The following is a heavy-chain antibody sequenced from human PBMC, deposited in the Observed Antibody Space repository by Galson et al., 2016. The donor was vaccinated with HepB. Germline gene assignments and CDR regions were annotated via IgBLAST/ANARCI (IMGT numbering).Heavy chain of an antibody. J-gene: IGHJ4*02. D-gene: IGHD2-21*01. Sequence: SLRLSCAASGFTFTTYGMHWVRRAPGKGLESVAIIPFDGTNKYYADSVKGRFTISRDNSKNTLYLQMNSLRAEDTAVYYCAKELWLFRHPGVGYLDYWGQGTLVTVSS. CDR1: GFTFTTYG. V-gene: IGHV3-30*18. CDR2: IPFDGTNK. CDR3: AKELWLFRHPGVGYLDY.